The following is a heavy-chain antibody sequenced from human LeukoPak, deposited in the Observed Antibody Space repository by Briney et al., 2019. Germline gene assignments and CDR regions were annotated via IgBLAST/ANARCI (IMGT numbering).Heavy chain of an antibody. Sequence: PGGSLRLSCAASGFTFSSYGMSWVRQAPGKGLEWVSAISGSGGSTYYADSVKGRFTISRDNSKNTLYLQMNSLRAEDTAVYYCASTSGYSYGTFDYWGQGTLVTVSS. D-gene: IGHD5-18*01. V-gene: IGHV3-23*01. J-gene: IGHJ4*02. CDR1: GFTFSSYG. CDR3: ASTSGYSYGTFDY. CDR2: ISGSGGST.